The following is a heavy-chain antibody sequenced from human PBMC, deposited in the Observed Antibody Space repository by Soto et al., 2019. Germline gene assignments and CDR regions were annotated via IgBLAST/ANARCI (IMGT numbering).Heavy chain of an antibody. CDR1: GSTFSSYA. V-gene: IGHV3-23*01. J-gene: IGHJ6*02. CDR3: AKDRRHYDFWSGYYTDYYYYGMDV. D-gene: IGHD3-3*01. CDR2: ISGSGGST. Sequence: PGGSLRLSCAASGSTFSSYAMSWVRQAPGKGLEWVSAISGSGGSTYYADSVKGRFTTSRDNSKNTLYLQMNSLRAEDTAVYYCAKDRRHYDFWSGYYTDYYYYGMDVWGQGTTVTVSS.